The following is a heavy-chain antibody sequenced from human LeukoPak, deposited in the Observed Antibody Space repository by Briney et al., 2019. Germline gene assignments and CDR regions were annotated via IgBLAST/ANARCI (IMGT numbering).Heavy chain of an antibody. D-gene: IGHD3-16*02. Sequence: PSETLSLTCTVSGGSISSGSYYWSWIRQPAGKGLEWIGRIYTSGSTNYNPSLKSRVTISVDTSKNQFSLKLSSVTAADTAVYYCARDREYVWGSYRPAPFDYWGQGTLVTVSS. CDR1: GGSISSGSYY. CDR2: IYTSGST. CDR3: ARDREYVWGSYRPAPFDY. J-gene: IGHJ4*02. V-gene: IGHV4-61*02.